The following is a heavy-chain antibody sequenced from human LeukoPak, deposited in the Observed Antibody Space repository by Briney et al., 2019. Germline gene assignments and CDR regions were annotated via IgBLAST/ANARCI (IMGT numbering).Heavy chain of an antibody. CDR1: GYSFTNYL. D-gene: IGHD5-18*01. CDR3: ARETYNYGKSFDY. Sequence: ASVKVSCKASGYSFTNYLIHWVRQAPGQGLEWMGVFIPSGGTTDYARKFQDRVTLTRDTSTTTVYMELSSLRSEDTAVYFCARETYNYGKSFDYWGQGALVTVSS. J-gene: IGHJ4*02. CDR2: FIPSGGTT. V-gene: IGHV1-46*01.